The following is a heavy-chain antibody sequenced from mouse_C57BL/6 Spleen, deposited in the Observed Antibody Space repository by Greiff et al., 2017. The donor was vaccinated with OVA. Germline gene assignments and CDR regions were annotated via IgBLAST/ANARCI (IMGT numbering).Heavy chain of an antibody. J-gene: IGHJ3*01. CDR1: GYAFTNYL. CDR2: INPGSGGT. V-gene: IGHV1-54*01. CDR3: AREAQATLFAY. D-gene: IGHD3-2*02. Sequence: VKLQESGAELVRPGTSVKVSCKASGYAFTNYLIEWVKQRPGQGLEWIGVINPGSGGTNYNEKFKGKATLTADKSSSTAYMQLSSLTSEDSAVYFCAREAQATLFAYWGQGTLVTVSA.